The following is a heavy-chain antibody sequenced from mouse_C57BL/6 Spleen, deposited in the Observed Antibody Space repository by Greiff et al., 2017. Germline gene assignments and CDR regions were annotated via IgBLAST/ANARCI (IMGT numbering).Heavy chain of an antibody. V-gene: IGHV1-82*01. J-gene: IGHJ2*01. D-gene: IGHD3-3*01. CDR2: IYPGDGDT. Sequence: QVQLKESGPELVKPGASVKISCKASGYAFSSSWMNWVKQRPGKGLEWIGRIYPGDGDTNYNGKFKGKATLTADKSSSTAYMQLSSLTSEDSAVYFCARYTRGFDYWGQGTTLTVSS. CDR3: ARYTRGFDY. CDR1: GYAFSSSW.